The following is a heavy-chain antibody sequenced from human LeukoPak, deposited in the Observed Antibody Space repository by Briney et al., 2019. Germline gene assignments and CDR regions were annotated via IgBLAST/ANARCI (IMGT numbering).Heavy chain of an antibody. CDR2: ISGSGGST. J-gene: IGHJ4*02. V-gene: IGHV3-23*01. CDR1: GFTFSSYA. CDR3: AKDIDYYDSSGYYYGLDY. D-gene: IGHD3-22*01. Sequence: PGGSLRLSCAASGFTFSSYAMSWVRQAPGKGLEWVSAISGSGGSTHYADSVKGRFTISRDNSKNTLYLQMNSLRAEDTAVYYCAKDIDYYDSSGYYYGLDYWGQGTLVTVSS.